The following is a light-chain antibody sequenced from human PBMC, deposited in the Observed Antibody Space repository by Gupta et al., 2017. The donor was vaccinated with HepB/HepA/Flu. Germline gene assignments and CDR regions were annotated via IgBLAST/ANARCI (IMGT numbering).Light chain of an antibody. J-gene: IGLJ2*01. V-gene: IGLV3-9*01. CDR2: RDS. CDR3: RVWDITTAHVV. Sequence: SYELTQPLSVPVALGQTARITCGGNNIGSKNVHWYQQKPGQAPVLVIYRDSNRPSEIPERFSGSNSGNTATLTISRAQAGDEADYYCRVWDITTAHVVFGGGTNLTVL. CDR1: NIGSKN.